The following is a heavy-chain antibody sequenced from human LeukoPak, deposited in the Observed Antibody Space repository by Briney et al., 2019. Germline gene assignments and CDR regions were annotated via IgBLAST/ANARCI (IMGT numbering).Heavy chain of an antibody. Sequence: SETLSLTCNVSGGSISSRSYYWGWIRQPPGKGLEWIGKISDSGNTYYNPSLKSRVTISVDTSKNQFSLKLTSVTAADTAVYYCARGVTMIVVVIHDWYFDLWGRGTLVTVSS. V-gene: IGHV4-39*01. CDR1: GGSISSRSYY. J-gene: IGHJ2*01. CDR3: ARGVTMIVVVIHDWYFDL. D-gene: IGHD3-22*01. CDR2: ISDSGNT.